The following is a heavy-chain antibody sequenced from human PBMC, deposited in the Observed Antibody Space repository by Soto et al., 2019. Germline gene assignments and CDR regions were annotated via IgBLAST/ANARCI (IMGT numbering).Heavy chain of an antibody. CDR1: GYTFTSYD. D-gene: IGHD2-15*01. CDR3: ARPLYIAKGSYYYYLDV. J-gene: IGHJ6*03. V-gene: IGHV1-8*01. CDR2: MNPNSGNT. Sequence: ASVKVSCKASGYTFTSYDINWVRQATGQGLEWVGWMNPNSGNTGYAQKFQGRVTMTRNTSISTVYMELSSLRSEDTAVYYCARPLYIAKGSYYYYLDVWGKGTTVT.